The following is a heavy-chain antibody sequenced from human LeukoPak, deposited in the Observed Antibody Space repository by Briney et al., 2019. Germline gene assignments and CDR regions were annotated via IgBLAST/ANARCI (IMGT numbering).Heavy chain of an antibody. Sequence: GESLKISCKGSGYSFTSYWIGWVRQAPGQRLEWMGWINAGNGNTKYSQKFQARVTITRDTSASTAYMELSSLRSEDTAVYYCARDPIGSRWPYYFDYWGQGTLVTVSS. CDR2: INAGNGNT. J-gene: IGHJ4*02. CDR3: ARDPIGSRWPYYFDY. V-gene: IGHV1-3*01. D-gene: IGHD6-13*01. CDR1: GYSFTSYW.